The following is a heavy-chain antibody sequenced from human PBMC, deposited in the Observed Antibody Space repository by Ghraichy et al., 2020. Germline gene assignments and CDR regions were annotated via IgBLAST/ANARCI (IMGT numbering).Heavy chain of an antibody. Sequence: SETLSLTCTVSGGSISSSSYYWAWIRQPPGKGLEWIGNIYYSASTYYNPSLKSRATISVDKSKNQFSLRLRSVTAADTAVYYCARGYGDYEVDAFDIWGQGKMVTASA. J-gene: IGHJ3*02. CDR2: IYYSAST. V-gene: IGHV4-39*01. D-gene: IGHD4-17*01. CDR3: ARGYGDYEVDAFDI. CDR1: GGSISSSSYY.